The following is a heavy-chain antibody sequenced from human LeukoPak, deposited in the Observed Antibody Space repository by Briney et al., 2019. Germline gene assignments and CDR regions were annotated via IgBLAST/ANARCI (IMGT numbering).Heavy chain of an antibody. V-gene: IGHV3-48*01. Sequence: GGSMRLSCAASRFTSSSYSMNWVRQAPGKGREWVSYISSSSSTIYYTDSVRGRFTIPRDNAQNSLYMQMNSLRAEDTAEYYCARGARTRILYRQGQARWFDPWGEGTLVTVSS. CDR3: ARGARTRILYRQGQARWFDP. CDR2: ISSSSSTI. D-gene: IGHD2-8*01. CDR1: RFTSSSYS. J-gene: IGHJ5*02.